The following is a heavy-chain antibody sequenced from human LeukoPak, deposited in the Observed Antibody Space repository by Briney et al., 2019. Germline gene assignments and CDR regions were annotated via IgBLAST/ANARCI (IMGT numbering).Heavy chain of an antibody. CDR3: ARDQGTYYYHYGMDV. D-gene: IGHD2-21*01. J-gene: IGHJ6*02. CDR1: GFTVSSNY. Sequence: GGSLRLSCAASGFTVSSNYMSWVRQAPGKGLEWVSVIYSGGSTYYADSVKGRFTTSRDNSKNTLYLQMNSLRAEDTAVYYCARDQGTYYYHYGMDVWGQGTTVTVSS. V-gene: IGHV3-53*01. CDR2: IYSGGST.